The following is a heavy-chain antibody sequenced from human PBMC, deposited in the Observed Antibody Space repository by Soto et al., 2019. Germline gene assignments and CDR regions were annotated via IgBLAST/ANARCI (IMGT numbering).Heavy chain of an antibody. CDR2: IIPIFGTA. CDR1: GGTFSSYA. CDR3: AGTIFGVVITPAYYFDY. J-gene: IGHJ4*02. V-gene: IGHV1-69*12. Sequence: QVQLVQSGAEVKKPGSSVKVSCKASGGTFSSYAISWVRQAPGQGLEWMGGIIPIFGTANYAQKFQGRVTITAEESTSTAYMELSSLRSEDTAVYYCAGTIFGVVITPAYYFDYWGQGTLVTVSS. D-gene: IGHD3-3*01.